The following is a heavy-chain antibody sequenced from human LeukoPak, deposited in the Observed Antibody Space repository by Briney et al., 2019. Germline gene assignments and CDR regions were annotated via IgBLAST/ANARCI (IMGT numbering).Heavy chain of an antibody. CDR2: IYSTGAT. V-gene: IGHV3-53*01. D-gene: IGHD3-22*01. Sequence: GGSLRLSCAASGFTVSNNYMKWVRQAPGKGLEWVSLIYSTGATYFADSVKGRFTISRGNSKNTLYLQMNSLRAEDTAVYYCAKSRIVTHYYDSSGSIDAFDIWGQGTMVTVSS. J-gene: IGHJ3*02. CDR3: AKSRIVTHYYDSSGSIDAFDI. CDR1: GFTVSNNY.